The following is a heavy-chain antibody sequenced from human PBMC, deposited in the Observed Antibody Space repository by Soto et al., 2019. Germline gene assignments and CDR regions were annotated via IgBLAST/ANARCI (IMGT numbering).Heavy chain of an antibody. V-gene: IGHV3-15*01. D-gene: IGHD6-19*01. CDR1: GFTLNKAW. J-gene: IGHJ5*02. CDR2: IKSKGDGGTR. CDR3: TTVTRRYSSGWYGH. Sequence: GGSLRLSCAASGFTLNKAWMSWVRQAPGKGLEWVGRIKSKGDGGTRDYAAPVKGRFSISGDDSKNTLYLQMNSLKTEDTAVYYCTTVTRRYSSGWYGHWGQGTLVTVSS.